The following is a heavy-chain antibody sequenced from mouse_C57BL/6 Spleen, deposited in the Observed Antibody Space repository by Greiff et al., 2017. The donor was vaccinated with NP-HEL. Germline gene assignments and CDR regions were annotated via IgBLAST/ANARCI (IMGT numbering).Heavy chain of an antibody. D-gene: IGHD2-4*01. CDR3: ARPYDYDGAWLAY. V-gene: IGHV5-17*01. CDR2: ISSGSRTI. Sequence: EVKLVESGGGLVKPGGSLKLSCAASGFTFRDYGMHWVRQAPEKGLEWVAYISSGSRTIYYADTVKGRFTISRDNAKNTLFLQMTSLRSEDTAMYYCARPYDYDGAWLAYWGQGTLVTVSA. CDR1: GFTFRDYG. J-gene: IGHJ3*01.